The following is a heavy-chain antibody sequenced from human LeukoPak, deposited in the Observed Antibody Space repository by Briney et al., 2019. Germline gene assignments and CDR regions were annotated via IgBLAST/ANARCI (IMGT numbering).Heavy chain of an antibody. CDR1: GFTFSSYA. D-gene: IGHD1-26*01. J-gene: IGHJ3*02. CDR3: AREAGIVGAPDAFDI. CDR2: ISGSGDST. V-gene: IGHV3-23*01. Sequence: GGSLRLSCAASGFTFSSYAMNWVRQAPGKGLEWGSAISGSGDSTYYADSVKGRFTISRDNSRNTLYLQMNSLRAEDTAVYYCAREAGIVGAPDAFDIWGQGTMVTVSS.